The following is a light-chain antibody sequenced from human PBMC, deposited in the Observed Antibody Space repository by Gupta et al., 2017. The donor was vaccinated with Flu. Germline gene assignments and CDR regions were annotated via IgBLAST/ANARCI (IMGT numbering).Light chain of an antibody. CDR3: QSADSCGTSWV. V-gene: IGLV3-25*03. Sequence: SYELTQPPSVSVSPGQTARITCSGDALPKQYAYWYQQKPGQAPVLVIYKDSERPSGIPERFSGSSSGTTVTLTISGVQAEDEADYYCQSADSCGTSWVFGGGTKLTVL. CDR1: ALPKQY. CDR2: KDS. J-gene: IGLJ3*02.